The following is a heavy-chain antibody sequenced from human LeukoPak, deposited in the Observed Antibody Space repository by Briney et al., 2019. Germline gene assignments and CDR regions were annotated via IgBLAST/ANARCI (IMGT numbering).Heavy chain of an antibody. D-gene: IGHD2-2*01. CDR1: GFTFSDYY. Sequence: GGSLRLSCAASGFTFSDYYMSWIRQAPGKGLEWVSYISSSGSTIYYADSVKGRFTISRDNAKNSLYLQMNSLRAEDTAVYYCARAGCSSTDCRLDDWGQGTLVSVSS. CDR3: ARAGCSSTDCRLDD. J-gene: IGHJ4*02. CDR2: ISSSGSTI. V-gene: IGHV3-11*04.